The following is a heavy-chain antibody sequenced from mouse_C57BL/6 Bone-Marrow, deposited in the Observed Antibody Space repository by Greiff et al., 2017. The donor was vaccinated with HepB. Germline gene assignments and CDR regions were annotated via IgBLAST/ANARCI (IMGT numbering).Heavy chain of an antibody. D-gene: IGHD4-1*01. CDR1: GYTFTSYW. CDR2: IYPGSGST. J-gene: IGHJ2*01. Sequence: QVQLQQPGAELVKPGASVKMSCKASGYTFTSYWITWVKQRPGQGLEWIGDIYPGSGSTNYNQKFKGKATLTVDTSSITAYMQLSSLTSEDSAVYYGTRTGNFDYWGQGTTLTVSS. V-gene: IGHV1-55*01. CDR3: TRTGNFDY.